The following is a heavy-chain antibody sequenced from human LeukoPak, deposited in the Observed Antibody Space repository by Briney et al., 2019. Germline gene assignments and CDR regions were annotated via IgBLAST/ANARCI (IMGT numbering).Heavy chain of an antibody. CDR2: INPNSGGT. CDR1: GFTFSSYG. Sequence: GGSLRLSCTASGFTFSSYGMHWVRQAPGQGLEWMGWINPNSGGTNYAQKFQGRVTMTRDTSISTAYMELSRLRSDDTAVYYCASAHMGYYYMDVWGKGTTVTVSS. D-gene: IGHD2-21*01. V-gene: IGHV1-2*02. CDR3: ASAHMGYYYMDV. J-gene: IGHJ6*03.